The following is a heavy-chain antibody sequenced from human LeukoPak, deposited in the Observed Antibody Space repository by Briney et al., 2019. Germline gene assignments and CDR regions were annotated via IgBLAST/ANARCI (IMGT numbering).Heavy chain of an antibody. Sequence: GGSLRLSCAASGFTFSNAWMSWVRQAPGKGLEWVGRIKSKTDGGTTDYAAPVKGRFTISRDDSKNTLYLQMNSLKTEDTAVYYCITQYGDAEDYYYGMDVWGQGTTVTASS. J-gene: IGHJ6*02. D-gene: IGHD4-17*01. CDR3: ITQYGDAEDYYYGMDV. V-gene: IGHV3-15*01. CDR1: GFTFSNAW. CDR2: IKSKTDGGTT.